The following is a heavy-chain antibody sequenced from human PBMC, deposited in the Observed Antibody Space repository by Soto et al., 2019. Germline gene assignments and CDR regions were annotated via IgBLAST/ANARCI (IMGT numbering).Heavy chain of an antibody. D-gene: IGHD3-10*01. J-gene: IGHJ4*02. CDR3: ARRIIVGAYGSGSYRTAYFDY. CDR1: GGSISSGGYY. V-gene: IGHV4-31*03. CDR2: IYYSGST. Sequence: SETLSLTCTVSGGSISSGGYYWSWIRQHPGKGLEWIGYIYYSGSTYYNPSLKSRVTISVDTSKNQFSLKLSSVTAADTAVYYCARRIIVGAYGSGSYRTAYFDYWGQGTLVTVSS.